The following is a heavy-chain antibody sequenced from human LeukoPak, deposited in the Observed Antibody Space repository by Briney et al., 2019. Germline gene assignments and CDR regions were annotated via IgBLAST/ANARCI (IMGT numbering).Heavy chain of an antibody. D-gene: IGHD6-6*01. Sequence: PSETLSLTCTVSGGSVNSVGYYWGWIRQHPGKGLEWVAYSYYSGSTYYNPSLKSRVSISVDTSKNQFSLNLSSVTAADTAVYYCARTYSSSSIDYWGQGALVTVSS. CDR1: GGSVNSVGYY. CDR2: SYYSGST. V-gene: IGHV4-31*03. CDR3: ARTYSSSSIDY. J-gene: IGHJ4*02.